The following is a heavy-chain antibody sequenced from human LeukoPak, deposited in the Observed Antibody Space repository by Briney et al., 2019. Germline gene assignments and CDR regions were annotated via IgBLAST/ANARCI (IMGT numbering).Heavy chain of an antibody. Sequence: SETLSLTCTVSGGSISSSSYYWGWIRQPPGKGLEWIGSIYYSGSTYYNPSLKSRVTISVDTSKNQFSLKLSSVTAADTAVYYCARLHSTVTTGNWFDPWGQGTLVTVSS. CDR2: IYYSGST. CDR1: GGSISSSSYY. V-gene: IGHV4-39*07. D-gene: IGHD4-17*01. J-gene: IGHJ5*02. CDR3: ARLHSTVTTGNWFDP.